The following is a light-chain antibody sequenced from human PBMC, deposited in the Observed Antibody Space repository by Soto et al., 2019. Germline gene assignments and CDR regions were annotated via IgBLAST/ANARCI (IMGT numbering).Light chain of an antibody. J-gene: IGLJ2*01. CDR2: DGS. Sequence: QSVLTQPASVSGSPGQSITISCTGTSSDVESYNIVSWYQQHPGKVPKIMIYDGSERPSGVSNRFSGSKSGNTASLTISGRQEADEADYYCCSYEGNSLVFGGGTKLTVL. CDR3: CSYEGNSLV. V-gene: IGLV2-23*01. CDR1: SSDVESYNI.